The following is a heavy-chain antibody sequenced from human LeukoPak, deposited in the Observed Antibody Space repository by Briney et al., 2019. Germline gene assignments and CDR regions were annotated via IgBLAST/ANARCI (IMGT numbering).Heavy chain of an antibody. D-gene: IGHD6-19*01. V-gene: IGHV4-39*07. J-gene: IGHJ4*02. CDR3: ARAKSVAAPRLFDY. Sequence: SETLSLTCTVSGGSISSSSYYWGWIRQPPGKGLEWIGRIYYSGSTYYNPSLKSRVTISVDTSKNQFSLKLSSVTAADTAVYYCARAKSVAAPRLFDYWGQGTLVTVSS. CDR1: GGSISSSSYY. CDR2: IYYSGST.